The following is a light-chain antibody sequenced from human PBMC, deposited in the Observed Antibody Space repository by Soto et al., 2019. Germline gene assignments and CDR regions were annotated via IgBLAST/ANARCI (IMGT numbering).Light chain of an antibody. V-gene: IGKV1-39*01. CDR3: QQSFRTPQT. J-gene: IGKJ1*01. Sequence: DIHLTQSPSSLSASVGDRVTITCRASQGIRNDLGWYQQKPGKAPKLLIYAASSLQSGVPSRFSGSGSGTDFTLTISSLQPEDFAIYYCQQSFRTPQTFGQGTKVDIK. CDR1: QGIRND. CDR2: AAS.